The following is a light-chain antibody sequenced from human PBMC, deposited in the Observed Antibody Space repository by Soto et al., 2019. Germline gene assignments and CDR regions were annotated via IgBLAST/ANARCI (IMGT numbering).Light chain of an antibody. Sequence: VMTQSPATLSVSPGDRATISCRASQSVSSDLAWYQQKPGQVPRLLIYDASTRATGIPARFSGSGSGTEFTLTISSLQSEDFAVYYCQQYNNWPLPTFGQGTRLEIK. CDR3: QQYNNWPLPT. V-gene: IGKV3-15*01. CDR2: DAS. CDR1: QSVSSD. J-gene: IGKJ5*01.